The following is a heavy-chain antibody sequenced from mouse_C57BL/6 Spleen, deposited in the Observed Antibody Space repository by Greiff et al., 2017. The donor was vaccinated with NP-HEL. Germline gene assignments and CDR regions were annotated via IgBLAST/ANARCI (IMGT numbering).Heavy chain of an antibody. CDR1: GYTFTEYT. CDR3: ARHEEEAAGVGYWYFDV. J-gene: IGHJ1*03. Sequence: VKLMESGAELVKPGASVKLSCKASGYTFTEYTIHWVKQRSGQGLEWIGWFYPGSGSIKYNEKFKDKATLTADKSSSTVYMELSRLTSEDSAVYFCARHEEEAAGVGYWYFDVWGTGTTVTVSS. CDR2: FYPGSGSI. V-gene: IGHV1-62-2*01.